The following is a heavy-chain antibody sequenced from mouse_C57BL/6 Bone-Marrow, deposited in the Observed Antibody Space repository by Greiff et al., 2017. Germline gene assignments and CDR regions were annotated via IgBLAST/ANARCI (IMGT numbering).Heavy chain of an antibody. CDR2: ISSGSSTI. CDR1: GFTFSDYG. Sequence: VQLVESGGGLVKPGGSLKLSCAASGFTFSDYGMHWVRQAPEKGLEWVAYISSGSSTIYYADTVKGRFTISRDNAKNTLFLQMTSLRSEDTAMYYWARRRTVVADWYFDVWGTGTTVTVSS. J-gene: IGHJ1*03. V-gene: IGHV5-17*01. D-gene: IGHD1-1*01. CDR3: ARRRTVVADWYFDV.